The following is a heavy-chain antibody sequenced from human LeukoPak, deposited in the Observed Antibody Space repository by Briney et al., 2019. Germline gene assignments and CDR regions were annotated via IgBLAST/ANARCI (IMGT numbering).Heavy chain of an antibody. CDR2: ISYDGSSK. J-gene: IGHJ4*02. CDR3: ASVWGVTDYLDY. CDR1: GFTFFTYA. V-gene: IGHV3-30*04. Sequence: GGSLRLSCAASGFTFFTYAMHWVRQAPGKGLEWVAVISYDGSSKYYADSVKGRFTISRDNSKNTLYPQMNSLRPEDTAVYFCASVWGVTDYLDYWGQGTLVTVSS. D-gene: IGHD3-16*01.